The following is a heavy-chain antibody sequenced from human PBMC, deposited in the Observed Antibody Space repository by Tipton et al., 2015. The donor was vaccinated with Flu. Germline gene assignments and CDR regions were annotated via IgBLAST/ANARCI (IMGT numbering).Heavy chain of an antibody. CDR3: ARNKGTRYEDF. J-gene: IGHJ4*02. CDR1: GASITNYY. D-gene: IGHD1-1*01. CDR2: TSYSGNT. Sequence: TLSLTCTVSGASITNYYWTWIRQPPGKPLEWIGYTSYSGNTNFNPSLRSRVSMSVDASKGQFSLKMTSLSAADTATYFCARNKGTRYEDFWGQGTLVTVSS. V-gene: IGHV4-59*07.